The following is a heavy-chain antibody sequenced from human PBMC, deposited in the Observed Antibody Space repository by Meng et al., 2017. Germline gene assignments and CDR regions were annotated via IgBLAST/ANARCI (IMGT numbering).Heavy chain of an antibody. V-gene: IGHV4-4*02. CDR2: IYHSGST. Sequence: QVRLKESGPGRGKPSGTLSLTCAVAGGSISSSNWGSWVRQPPGKGLEWIGEIYHSGSTNYNPSLKSRVTISVDKSKNQFSLKLSSVTAADTAVYYCARDRGAVAGTNFDYWGQGTLVTVSS. J-gene: IGHJ4*02. CDR1: GGSISSSNW. CDR3: ARDRGAVAGTNFDY. D-gene: IGHD6-19*01.